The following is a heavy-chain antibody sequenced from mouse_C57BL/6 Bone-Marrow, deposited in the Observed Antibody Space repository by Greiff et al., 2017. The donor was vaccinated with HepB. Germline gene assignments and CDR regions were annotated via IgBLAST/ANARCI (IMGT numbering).Heavy chain of an antibody. CDR2: ISSGGSYT. D-gene: IGHD2-13*01. CDR3: ARRGLGDY. CDR1: GFTFSSYG. V-gene: IGHV5-6*01. Sequence: VQLKESGGDLVKPGGSLKLSCAASGFTFSSYGMSWVRQTPDKRLEWVATISSGGSYTYYPDSVKGRFTISRDNAKNTLYLQMSSLKSEDTAMYYCARRGLGDYWGQGTTLTVSS. J-gene: IGHJ2*01.